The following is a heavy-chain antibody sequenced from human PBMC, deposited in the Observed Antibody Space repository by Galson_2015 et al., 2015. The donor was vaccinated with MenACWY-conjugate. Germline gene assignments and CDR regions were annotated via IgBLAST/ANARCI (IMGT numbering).Heavy chain of an antibody. J-gene: IGHJ4*02. V-gene: IGHV3-23*01. Sequence: SLRLSYAASGFTFSSNAMNWVRQAPGKGLEWVSVISGSGVSTYYADSVKGRFTISRDNSKNTLYLQMNSLRAEDTAVYYCAKSRYGDGRGFDYWGQGTLVTVSS. D-gene: IGHD4-17*01. CDR3: AKSRYGDGRGFDY. CDR2: ISGSGVST. CDR1: GFTFSSNA.